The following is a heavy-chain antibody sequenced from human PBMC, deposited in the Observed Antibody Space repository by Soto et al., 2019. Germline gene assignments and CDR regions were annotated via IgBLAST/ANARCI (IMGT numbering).Heavy chain of an antibody. Sequence: WGSLRLSCSASGFTFSNACMNWVRPAPGKGLEWVGRIKSKTDGGTTDYAAPVKGRFTISRDDSKNTLYLQMNSLKTEDTAVYYCTLSPPSFSGSYIFPYFDYWGQGTLVTVSS. CDR1: GFTFSNAC. CDR3: TLSPPSFSGSYIFPYFDY. D-gene: IGHD1-26*01. CDR2: IKSKTDGGTT. J-gene: IGHJ4*02. V-gene: IGHV3-15*07.